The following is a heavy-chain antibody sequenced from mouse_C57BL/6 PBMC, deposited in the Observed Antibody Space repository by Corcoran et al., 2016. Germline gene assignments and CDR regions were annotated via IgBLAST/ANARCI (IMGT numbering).Heavy chain of an antibody. CDR1: GYTFTDYY. D-gene: IGHD2-2*01. J-gene: IGHJ1*03. CDR2: INPNNGGT. Sequence: EVQLQQSGPELVKPGASVKISCKASGYTFTDYYMNWVKQSHGKSLEWIGDINPNNGGTSYNQKFKGKATLTVDKSYSTAYMQLSSLTSEDSAVYFCARGGVNYFDVWGTGTTVTVSS. CDR3: ARGGVNYFDV. V-gene: IGHV1-26*01.